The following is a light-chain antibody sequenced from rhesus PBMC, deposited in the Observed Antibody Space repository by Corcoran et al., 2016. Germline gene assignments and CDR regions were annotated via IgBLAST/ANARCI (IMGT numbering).Light chain of an antibody. V-gene: IGKV2S8*01. Sequence: DVVMTQSPLSLPVTPGQPASISCRSSQSLVHSDGKTYLSWLQQKAGQPPRHLIYQVSNRDSGGPDRLSGSGAGTDFTLKISGVEAEDVGVYYCVQGTNVPWTFGQGTKVEIK. CDR3: VQGTNVPWT. CDR1: QSLVHSDGKTY. CDR2: QVS. J-gene: IGKJ1*01.